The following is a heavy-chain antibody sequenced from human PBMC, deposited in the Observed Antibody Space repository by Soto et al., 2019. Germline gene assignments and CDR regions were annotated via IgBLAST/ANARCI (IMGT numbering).Heavy chain of an antibody. J-gene: IGHJ4*02. D-gene: IGHD1-26*01. V-gene: IGHV4-4*07. Sequence: QVQLQESGPGLVKPSETLSLTCTVSGASISDYSWSWIRQPAGKGLEWMGRISSTGNIHYNPSFRSRFTMSRVKSRDQFSLRLTSVTAADPAMSYCARESGANGTYEAHWGQGNQVIVS. CDR1: GASISDYS. CDR2: ISSTGNI. CDR3: ARESGANGTYEAH.